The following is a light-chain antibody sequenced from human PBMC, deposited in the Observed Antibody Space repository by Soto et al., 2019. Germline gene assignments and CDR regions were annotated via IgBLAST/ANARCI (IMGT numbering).Light chain of an antibody. J-gene: IGLJ1*01. CDR2: YDS. CDR1: NIGSKS. CDR3: QVWDSSSDHPGYV. V-gene: IGLV3-21*04. Sequence: SYELTQPPSVSVAPGKTARITCGGNNIGSKSVHWYQQKPGQAPVLVIYYDSDRPSGIPERFSGSNSGNTATLTISRVEAGDEAGSYCQVWDSSSDHPGYVFGTGTKVTVL.